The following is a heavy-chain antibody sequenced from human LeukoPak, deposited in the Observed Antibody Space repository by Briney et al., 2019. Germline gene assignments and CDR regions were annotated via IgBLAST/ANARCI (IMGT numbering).Heavy chain of an antibody. Sequence: GGSLRLSCAASGFTFTNYWMSWVRQAPGKGLEWVANLKQDGSQEYDVDSVKGRFTISRDNAKSSLFLQMKSLRAEDTAVYYCTTESDDYYDSSGYYYGKYYFDYWGQGTLVTVSS. CDR1: GFTFTNYW. J-gene: IGHJ4*02. V-gene: IGHV3-7*01. CDR2: LKQDGSQE. D-gene: IGHD3-22*01. CDR3: TTESDDYYDSSGYYYGKYYFDY.